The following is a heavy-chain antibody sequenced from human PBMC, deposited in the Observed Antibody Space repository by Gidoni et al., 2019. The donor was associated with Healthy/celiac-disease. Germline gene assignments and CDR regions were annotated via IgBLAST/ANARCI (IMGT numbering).Heavy chain of an antibody. V-gene: IGHV1-69*18. CDR2: IIPSFGTA. Sequence: QVQLVQSGAEVKNPGSSVKVSCKASGGTFSSYAISWVRQAPGQGLAWMGRIIPSFGTATYEKKFKGRVTITAEESTSTVYMEMSSRRVEDTAGYYFARGGYGDLLLAYFDYWGQGTLVTVSS. CDR3: ARGGYGDLLLAYFDY. D-gene: IGHD4-17*01. CDR1: GGTFSSYA. J-gene: IGHJ4*02.